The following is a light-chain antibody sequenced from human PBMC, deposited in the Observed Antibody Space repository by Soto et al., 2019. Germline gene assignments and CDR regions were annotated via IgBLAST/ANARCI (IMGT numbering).Light chain of an antibody. CDR3: QQYNDWT. CDR1: QSVSSN. CDR2: GAS. J-gene: IGKJ3*01. V-gene: IGKV3-15*01. Sequence: EIVMTQSPATLSVSPGERATLSCRASQSVSSNIAWYQQKPGQAPRLLIYGASTRATGIPARFSGSGSGTEFTLTISSLQSEDFAVYYCQQYNDWTFGPGTKVDIK.